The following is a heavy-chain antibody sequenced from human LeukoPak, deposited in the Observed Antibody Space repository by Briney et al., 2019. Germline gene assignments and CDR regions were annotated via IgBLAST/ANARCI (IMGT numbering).Heavy chain of an antibody. V-gene: IGHV3-73*01. CDR2: IRAKPNSYAT. CDR3: ARRVDGPVGYSGTDV. Sequence: GGSLKLSCAASGFTFSASAMHWVRQASGKGLEWVGRIRAKPNSYATSYAASVKGRLSISRDDSKNTAYLEMNSLKTEDTAVYYCARRVDGPVGYSGTDVWGQGITVTVSS. J-gene: IGHJ6*02. D-gene: IGHD2-21*01. CDR1: GFTFSASA.